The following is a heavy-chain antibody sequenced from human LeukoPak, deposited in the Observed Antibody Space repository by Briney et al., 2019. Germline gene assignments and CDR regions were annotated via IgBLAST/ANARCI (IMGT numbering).Heavy chain of an antibody. CDR3: ARSAAAGTVGYYYYYMDV. V-gene: IGHV4-4*07. D-gene: IGHD6-13*01. CDR2: IYTGGST. CDR1: GGSVSSYY. Sequence: SETLSLTCTVSGGSVSSYYCSWIRQPAGKGLEWIGRIYTGGSTNYNPSLKARVTMSVDTSKNQFSLKLSSVTAADTAVYYCARSAAAGTVGYYYYYMDVWGKGTTVTVSS. J-gene: IGHJ6*03.